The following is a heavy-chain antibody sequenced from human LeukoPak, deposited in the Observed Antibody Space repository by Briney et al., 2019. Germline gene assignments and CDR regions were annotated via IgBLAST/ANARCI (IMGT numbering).Heavy chain of an antibody. CDR3: AGERSSWIRGAFDI. J-gene: IGHJ3*02. CDR2: IKQDGSEK. V-gene: IGHV3-7*03. CDR1: GYTFSSYC. Sequence: GGSLRLSCVASGYTFSSYCMSWVRQAPGKGLEWVGNIKQDGSEKYYAESLKGRSTTPRDNAKNSLYLQMNSLRAEDTVEYYCAGERSSWIRGAFDIWGQGTMVTVSS. D-gene: IGHD6-13*01.